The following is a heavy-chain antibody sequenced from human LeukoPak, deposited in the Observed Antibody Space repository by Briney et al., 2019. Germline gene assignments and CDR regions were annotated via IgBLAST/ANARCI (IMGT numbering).Heavy chain of an antibody. D-gene: IGHD2-2*02. J-gene: IGHJ4*02. CDR3: ARRGNCSSTSCYTGRRAYFDY. CDR1: GGSFSGYY. Sequence: SETLSLTCAVYGGSFSGYYWSWIRQPPGKGLEWIGEINHSGSTNYNPSLKRRVTISVDTSKNQFSLKLSSVTAADTAVYYCARRGNCSSTSCYTGRRAYFDYWGQGTLVTVSS. CDR2: INHSGST. V-gene: IGHV4-34*01.